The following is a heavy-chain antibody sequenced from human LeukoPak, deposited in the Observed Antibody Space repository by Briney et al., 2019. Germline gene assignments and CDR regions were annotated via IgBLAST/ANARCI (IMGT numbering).Heavy chain of an antibody. D-gene: IGHD3-10*01. V-gene: IGHV4-39*07. J-gene: IGHJ4*02. CDR3: ARESTMVRGVPSDY. CDR1: GGSISSGGYY. Sequence: PSETLSLTCTVSGGSISSGGYYWSWIRQPPGKGLEWIGEINHSGSTNYNPSLKSRVTISVDTSKNQFSLKLSSVTAADTAVYYCARESTMVRGVPSDYWGQGTLVTVSS. CDR2: INHSGST.